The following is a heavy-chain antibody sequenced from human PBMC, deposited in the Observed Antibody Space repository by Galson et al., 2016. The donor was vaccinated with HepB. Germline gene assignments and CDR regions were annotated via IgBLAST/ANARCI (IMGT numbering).Heavy chain of an antibody. D-gene: IGHD1-26*01. CDR1: GFSLSPSEVA. CDR3: AHSLSTVGGFDP. V-gene: IGHV2-5*02. J-gene: IGHJ5*02. CDR2: IYWDDDK. Sequence: PALVKPTQTLTLTCTFSGFSLSPSEVAVGWIRQPPGKALEWLALIYWDDDKRYNASLKSRLTVNKDTSKNQVVLKMTNMDPVDTGTYYCAHSLSTVGGFDPCGQGPRITVSA.